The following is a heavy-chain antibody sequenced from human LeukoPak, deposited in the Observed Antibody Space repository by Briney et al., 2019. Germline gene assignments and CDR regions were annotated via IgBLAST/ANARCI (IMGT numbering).Heavy chain of an antibody. V-gene: IGHV1-8*03. CDR2: MNPTSGST. D-gene: IGHD5-12*01. J-gene: IGHJ4*02. Sequence: SVKASGTASGYTFTSYDINWGRQATGQGLEWMGWMNPTSGSTGYAQKSQGTLTITRNTSISTACMELSGLRSEDTAVYYCARGRSTGYHYYFEYWGQGTMVTVSS. CDR3: ARGRSTGYHYYFEY. CDR1: GYTFTSYD.